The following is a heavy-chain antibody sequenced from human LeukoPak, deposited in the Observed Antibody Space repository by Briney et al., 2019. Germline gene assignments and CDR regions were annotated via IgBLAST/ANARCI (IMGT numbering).Heavy chain of an antibody. D-gene: IGHD5-12*01. CDR3: ARARPSMWIDY. Sequence: GGSLRLSCAASGFTFSSYGMHWVRQTPGKGLERVAVISYDGSDKFYADSVKGRFTISRDSSKNTLYLQMNSLRPEDTAVYYCARARPSMWIDYWGQGTLVTVSS. V-gene: IGHV3-30*19. J-gene: IGHJ4*02. CDR1: GFTFSSYG. CDR2: ISYDGSDK.